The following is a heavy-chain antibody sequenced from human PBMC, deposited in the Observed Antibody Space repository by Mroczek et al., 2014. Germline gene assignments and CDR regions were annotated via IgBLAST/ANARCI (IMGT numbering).Heavy chain of an antibody. Sequence: SGAEVKKPGASVKVSCKASGYTFTGYYMHWVRQAPGQGLEWMGWINPNSGGTNYAQKFQGRVTMTRDTSISTAYMELSRLRSDDTAVYYCASNPVGYCSSTSCYTEDYWGQGTLVTVSS. CDR3: ASNPVGYCSSTSCYTEDY. V-gene: IGHV1-2*02. CDR1: GYTFTGYY. J-gene: IGHJ4*02. D-gene: IGHD2-2*02. CDR2: INPNSGGT.